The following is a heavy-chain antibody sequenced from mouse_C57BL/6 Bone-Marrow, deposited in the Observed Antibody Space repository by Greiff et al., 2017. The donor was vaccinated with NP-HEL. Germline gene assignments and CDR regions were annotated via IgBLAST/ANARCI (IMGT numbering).Heavy chain of an antibody. CDR1: GFSFNTYA. D-gene: IGHD1-1*01. CDR3: VRQHYYGSCYGFAY. V-gene: IGHV10-1*01. CDR2: IRSKSNNYAT. Sequence: EVKLVESGGGLVQPKGSLKLSCAASGFSFNTYAMNWVRQAPGKGLEWVARIRSKSNNYATYYADSVKDRFTISRDDSESMLYLQMNNLKTEDTAMYYCVRQHYYGSCYGFAYWGQGTLVTVSA. J-gene: IGHJ3*01.